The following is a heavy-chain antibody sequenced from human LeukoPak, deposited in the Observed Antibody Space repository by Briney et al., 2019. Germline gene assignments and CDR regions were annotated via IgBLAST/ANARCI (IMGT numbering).Heavy chain of an antibody. J-gene: IGHJ4*02. V-gene: IGHV3-74*01. CDR2: INSDGSST. D-gene: IGHD4-17*01. CDR3: ARDTDTVTTILDY. Sequence: GGSLRLSCAASGFTFSSYWMHWVRQAPGKGLAWVSRINSDGSSTSYADSVKGRFTISRDNAKNTLYLQMNSLRAEDTAVYYCARDTDTVTTILDYWGQGTLVTVSS. CDR1: GFTFSSYW.